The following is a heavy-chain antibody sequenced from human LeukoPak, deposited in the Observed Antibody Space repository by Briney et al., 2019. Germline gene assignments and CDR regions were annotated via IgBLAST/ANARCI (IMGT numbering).Heavy chain of an antibody. CDR1: GGSISSGSYY. V-gene: IGHV4-39*07. J-gene: IGHJ3*02. Sequence: SETLSLTCTVSGGSISSGSYYWGWIHQPPGKGLEWIGSIYYSGSTYYNPSLKSRVTMSVDTSKNQFSLKLSSVTAADTAVYYCARDSPYYYPIWGQGTMVTVSS. CDR2: IYYSGST. CDR3: ARDSPYYYPI. D-gene: IGHD3-10*01.